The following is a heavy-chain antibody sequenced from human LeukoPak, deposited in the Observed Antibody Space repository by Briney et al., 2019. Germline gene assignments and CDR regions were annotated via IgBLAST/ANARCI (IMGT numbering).Heavy chain of an antibody. Sequence: GGSLRLSCAASGFTFSSYSMNWVRQAPGKGLEWVSSISSSSSYIYYADSVKGRFTISRDNAKNSLYLQMNSLRAEDTAVYYCARDQHAMVRGVTLPLDAFDIWGQGTMVTVSS. CDR2: ISSSSSYI. CDR1: GFTFSSYS. CDR3: ARDQHAMVRGVTLPLDAFDI. V-gene: IGHV3-21*01. D-gene: IGHD3-10*01. J-gene: IGHJ3*02.